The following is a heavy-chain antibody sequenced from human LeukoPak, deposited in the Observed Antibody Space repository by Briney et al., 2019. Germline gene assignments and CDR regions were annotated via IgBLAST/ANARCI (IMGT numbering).Heavy chain of an antibody. J-gene: IGHJ1*01. D-gene: IGHD1-26*01. CDR1: GGSFSGYY. CDR3: ARGPLVWDPRRYFQH. CDR2: INHSGST. V-gene: IGHV4-34*01. Sequence: PSETLSLTCAVYGGSFSGYYWSWIRQPPGKGLEWIGEINHSGSTNYNPSLKSRVTISVDTSKNQFSLKLSAVTAADTAVYYCARGPLVWDPRRYFQHWGQGTLVTVSS.